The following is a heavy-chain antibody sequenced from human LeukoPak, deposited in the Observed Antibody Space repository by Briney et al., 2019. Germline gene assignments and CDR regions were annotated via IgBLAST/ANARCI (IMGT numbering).Heavy chain of an antibody. CDR2: INHSGST. Sequence: PSETLSLTCAVYGGSFSGYCWSWIRQPPGKGLEWIGEINHSGSTNYNPSLKSRVTISVDTSKNQFSLKLSSVTAADTAVYYCARGLHTGVNYYDSSGYYYWGQGTLVTVSS. CDR3: ARGLHTGVNYYDSSGYYY. D-gene: IGHD3-22*01. V-gene: IGHV4-34*01. J-gene: IGHJ4*02. CDR1: GGSFSGYC.